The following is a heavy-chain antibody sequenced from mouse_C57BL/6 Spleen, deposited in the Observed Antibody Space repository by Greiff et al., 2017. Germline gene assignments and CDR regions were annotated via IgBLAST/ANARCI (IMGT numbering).Heavy chain of an antibody. CDR3: ARDYYGSSPWFAY. Sequence: VQLQQPGAELVRPGSSVKLSCKASGYTFTSYWMDWVKQRPGQGLEWIGNIYPSDSETHYNQKFKDKATLTVDKSSSTAYMQLSSLTSEESAVYYCARDYYGSSPWFAYWGQGTLVTVSA. CDR2: IYPSDSET. V-gene: IGHV1-61*01. D-gene: IGHD1-1*01. J-gene: IGHJ3*01. CDR1: GYTFTSYW.